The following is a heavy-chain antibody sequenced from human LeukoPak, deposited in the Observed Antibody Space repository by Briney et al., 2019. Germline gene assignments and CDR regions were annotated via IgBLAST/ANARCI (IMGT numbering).Heavy chain of an antibody. CDR1: EGTFSSYA. CDR2: IIPIFGTA. CDR3: ARAYYYGSGSYSPTH. Sequence: ASVKVSCKASEGTFSSYAISWVQQAPGQGLEWMGGIIPIFGTANYAQKFQGRVTITTDESTSTAYMELSSLRSEDTAVYYCARAYYYGSGSYSPTHWGQGTLVTVSS. V-gene: IGHV1-69*05. J-gene: IGHJ4*02. D-gene: IGHD3-10*01.